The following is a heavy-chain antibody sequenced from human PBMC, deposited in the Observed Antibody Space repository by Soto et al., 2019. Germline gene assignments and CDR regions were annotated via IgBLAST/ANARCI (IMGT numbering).Heavy chain of an antibody. V-gene: IGHV2-5*01. CDR2: IYWNGDK. CDR1: GFSLSTSGVG. D-gene: IGHD6-19*01. CDR3: AHRPRGWFLFDY. Sequence: QITLKESGPTLVKPTQTLTLTCTFSGFSLSTSGVGVGWIRQSPGKALQWLALIYWNGDKRYNPSLQTRLTITKDTSKNQVVLTLTNMDPGDTATYYCAHRPRGWFLFDYWGQGTLVTVSS. J-gene: IGHJ4*02.